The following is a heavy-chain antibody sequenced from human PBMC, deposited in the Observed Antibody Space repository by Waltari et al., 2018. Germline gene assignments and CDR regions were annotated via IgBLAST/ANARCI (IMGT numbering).Heavy chain of an antibody. CDR1: GYSIRSGYY. CDR3: ARALGEGFDP. V-gene: IGHV4-38-2*01. CDR2: IYTCGST. Sequence: QVQLQESGPGLLNPSETLSLTCAVSGYSIRSGYYCGWVRQPPGTGLEWIGRIYTCGSTNYNPSLSRRVTMSVDTSKNQFSLKLSSVTAADTAVYYCARALGEGFDPWGQGTLVTVSS. J-gene: IGHJ5*02.